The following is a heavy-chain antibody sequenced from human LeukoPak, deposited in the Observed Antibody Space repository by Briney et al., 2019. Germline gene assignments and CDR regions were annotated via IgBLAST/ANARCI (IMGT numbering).Heavy chain of an antibody. J-gene: IGHJ6*03. CDR1: GGSISSSSYY. Sequence: SETLSLTCTVSGGSISSSSYYWGWIRQPPGKGLEWIGSIYYSGSTYYNPSLKSRVTISVDTSKNQFSLKLSSVTAADTAVYYCASPRRTYYDFWRAYYMDVWGKGTTVTVSS. CDR3: ASPRRTYYDFWRAYYMDV. V-gene: IGHV4-39*01. D-gene: IGHD3-3*01. CDR2: IYYSGST.